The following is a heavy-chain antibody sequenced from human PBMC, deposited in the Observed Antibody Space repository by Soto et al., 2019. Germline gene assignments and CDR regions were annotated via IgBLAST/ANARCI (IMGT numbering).Heavy chain of an antibody. J-gene: IGHJ6*02. CDR2: ISGYNGDT. Sequence: QGQLVQSGAEVKKPGASVKVSCKASGYTFTRYGTSWVRQAPGQGLEGMGWISGYNGDTNYAQKFQGRVTMTIDTSTLTTYMELRSLTSDDTAVYYCAKNGQPTYYYYGMDVWGQGTTVTVSS. V-gene: IGHV1-18*01. CDR1: GYTFTRYG. CDR3: AKNGQPTYYYYGMDV. D-gene: IGHD2-8*01.